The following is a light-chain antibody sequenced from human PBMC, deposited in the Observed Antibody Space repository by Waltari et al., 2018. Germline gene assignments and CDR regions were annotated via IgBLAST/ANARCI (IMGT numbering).Light chain of an antibody. V-gene: IGKV1-39*01. Sequence: DIQMTQSPSSLSASVGARVTITCRAIQSISTFLNWYQQKEGRAPKLLIYAASTLQRGVPSRFSGSGAGSDFTLTISSLQPEDSATYHCQESVSTPKGTFGPGTKVEIK. CDR1: QSISTF. CDR3: QESVSTPKGT. J-gene: IGKJ3*01. CDR2: AAS.